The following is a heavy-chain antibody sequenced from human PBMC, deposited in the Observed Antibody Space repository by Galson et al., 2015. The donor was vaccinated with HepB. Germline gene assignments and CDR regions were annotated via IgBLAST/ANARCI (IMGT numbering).Heavy chain of an antibody. CDR3: AKDLGYRYASGSSYFDY. V-gene: IGHV3-30*18. CDR1: GFIFSDYG. CDR2: ASHDGSKK. Sequence: SLRLSCAASGFIFSDYGMHWVRRAPGKGLEWVAVASHDGSKKYDADSVKGRFTISRDNSKNTLYLQMNSLRAADTAVYYCAKDLGYRYASGSSYFDYWGQGILVIVSS. J-gene: IGHJ4*02. D-gene: IGHD3-10*01.